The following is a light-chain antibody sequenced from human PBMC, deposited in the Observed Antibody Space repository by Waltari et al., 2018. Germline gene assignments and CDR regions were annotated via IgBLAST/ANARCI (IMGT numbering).Light chain of an antibody. CDR1: SRYPGGYNY. V-gene: IGLV2-8*01. Sequence: QAALTQPPSMSGSPGQPVTIPCHGSSRYPGGYNYVSLYQQHPDKAPKLVIYGVTQRPSGVSDRFSGSKSGSTASLTISGVQAEDEADYYCSSYADTTILFGGGTRLTVL. CDR2: GVT. CDR3: SSYADTTIL. J-gene: IGLJ2*01.